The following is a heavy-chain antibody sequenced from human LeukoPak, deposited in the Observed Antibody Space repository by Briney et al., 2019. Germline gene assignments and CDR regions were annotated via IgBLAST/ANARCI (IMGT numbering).Heavy chain of an antibody. Sequence: PGRSLRLSCAASGFTFSSYGMHWVRQAPGKWREWVAVIWYDGSNKYYADSVKGRFTISRDNSKNTLYLQMNSLRAEDTAVYYCARDPIYYGSGSPFDYWGQGTLVTVSS. CDR2: IWYDGSNK. CDR1: GFTFSSYG. D-gene: IGHD3-10*01. CDR3: ARDPIYYGSGSPFDY. J-gene: IGHJ4*02. V-gene: IGHV3-33*01.